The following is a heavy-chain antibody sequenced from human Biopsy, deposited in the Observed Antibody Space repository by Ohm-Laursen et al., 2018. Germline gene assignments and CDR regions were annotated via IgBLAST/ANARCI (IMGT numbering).Heavy chain of an antibody. CDR2: ISPKSGGT. CDR1: GFSFTGYY. CDR3: ALQSVAQMKNFDY. D-gene: IGHD6-19*01. J-gene: IGHJ4*02. Sequence: ASVKVSCKASGFSFTGYYIHWVRQAPGQGLEWMGWISPKSGGTNYAQKFQGNITMTKNTSMSTAYMEMSRLRSDDTAVYYCALQSVAQMKNFDYWGQGTLVIVSS. V-gene: IGHV1-2*02.